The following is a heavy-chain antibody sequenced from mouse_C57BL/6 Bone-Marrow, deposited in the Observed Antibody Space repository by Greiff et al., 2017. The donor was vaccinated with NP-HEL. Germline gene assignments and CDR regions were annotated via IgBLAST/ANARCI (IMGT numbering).Heavy chain of an antibody. Sequence: VQLVESGAELVKPGASVKMSCKASGYTFTTYPIEWMKQNHGKSLEWIGNFHPYNDDTKYNEKFKGKATLTVEKSSSTVYLELSRLTSDDSAVYYCARGIYYDYGYWYFDVWGTGTTVTVSS. CDR1: GYTFTTYP. V-gene: IGHV1-47*01. J-gene: IGHJ1*03. CDR2: FHPYNDDT. D-gene: IGHD2-4*01. CDR3: ARGIYYDYGYWYFDV.